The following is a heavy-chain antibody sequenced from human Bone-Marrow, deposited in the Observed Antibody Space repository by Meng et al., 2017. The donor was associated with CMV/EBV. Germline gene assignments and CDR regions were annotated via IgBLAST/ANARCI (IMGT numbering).Heavy chain of an antibody. Sequence: LSLTCAASGFSFSTSPMHWVRQAPGKGLEYVSAITSNGGNTYYADSVKGRFTISRDNSKNTLYLQMGSLRAEDMAVYYCARRGNSYAFDIWGQGTMVTVSS. CDR3: ARRGNSYAFDI. V-gene: IGHV3-64*02. J-gene: IGHJ3*02. D-gene: IGHD1/OR15-1a*01. CDR2: ITSNGGNT. CDR1: GFSFSTSP.